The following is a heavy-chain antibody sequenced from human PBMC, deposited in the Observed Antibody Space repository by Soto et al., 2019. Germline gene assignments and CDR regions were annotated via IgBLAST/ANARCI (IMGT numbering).Heavy chain of an antibody. CDR2: IYYSGST. D-gene: IGHD1-1*01. V-gene: IGHV4-59*08. Sequence: SETLSLTCTVSGGSISSYYWSWIRQPPGKGLEWIGYIYYSGSTNYNPSLKTRVTIFLDRSNNQFSLELSSVTAADTALYYCARGGLEPLTFDSWGQGTLVTVSS. J-gene: IGHJ4*02. CDR1: GGSISSYY. CDR3: ARGGLEPLTFDS.